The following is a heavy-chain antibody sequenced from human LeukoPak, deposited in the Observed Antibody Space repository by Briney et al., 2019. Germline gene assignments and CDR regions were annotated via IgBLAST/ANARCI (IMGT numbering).Heavy chain of an antibody. CDR1: GFTVSSNY. D-gene: IGHD5-24*01. CDR2: ISSSSSTI. J-gene: IGHJ4*02. V-gene: IGHV3-48*02. Sequence: GGSPRLSCAASGFTVSSNYMSWVRQAPGKGLEWVSYISSSSSTIYYADSVKGRFTISRDNAKNSLYLQMNSLRDEDTAVYYCARTRWLQFGGFYYWGQGNLVTVSS. CDR3: ARTRWLQFGGFYY.